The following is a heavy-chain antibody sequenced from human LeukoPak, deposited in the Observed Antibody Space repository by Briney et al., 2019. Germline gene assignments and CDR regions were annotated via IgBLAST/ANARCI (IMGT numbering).Heavy chain of an antibody. V-gene: IGHV4-61*02. J-gene: IGHJ5*02. Sequence: PSETLSLTCTVSGSSISSGSYYWSWIRQPAGKGLEWIGRIYTSGSTNYNPSLKSRVTISVDTSKNQFSLKLSSVTAADTAVYYCARRLILWFGFANWFDPWGQGTLVTVSS. CDR2: IYTSGST. D-gene: IGHD3-10*01. CDR1: GSSISSGSYY. CDR3: ARRLILWFGFANWFDP.